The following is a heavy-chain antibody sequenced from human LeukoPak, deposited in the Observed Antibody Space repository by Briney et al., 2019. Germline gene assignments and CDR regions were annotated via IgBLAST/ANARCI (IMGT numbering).Heavy chain of an antibody. Sequence: PSETLSLTCAVYGVSFSGYYWSWIRQPPGKGLEWIGYIYYSGSTNYNPSLKSRVTISVDTSKNQFSLKLSSVTAADTAVYYCARVNSGVFGESFDPWGQGTLVTVSS. D-gene: IGHD3-10*02. CDR2: IYYSGST. J-gene: IGHJ5*02. CDR1: GVSFSGYY. V-gene: IGHV4-59*01. CDR3: ARVNSGVFGESFDP.